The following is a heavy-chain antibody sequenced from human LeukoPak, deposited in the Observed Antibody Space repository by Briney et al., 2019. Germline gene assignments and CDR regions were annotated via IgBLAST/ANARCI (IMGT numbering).Heavy chain of an antibody. Sequence: SETLSLTCTVSGGSISSYYWSWIRQPPGKGLEWIGYIYYSGSTNYNPSLKSRVTISVDTSKNQFSLKLSSVTAADTAVYYCARNGDYVASYYYYMDVWGKGTTVTVSS. J-gene: IGHJ6*03. CDR2: IYYSGST. D-gene: IGHD4-17*01. CDR1: GGSISSYY. V-gene: IGHV4-59*01. CDR3: ARNGDYVASYYYYMDV.